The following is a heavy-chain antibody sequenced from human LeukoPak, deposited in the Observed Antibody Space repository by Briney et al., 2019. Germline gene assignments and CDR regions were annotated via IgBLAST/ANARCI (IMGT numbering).Heavy chain of an antibody. Sequence: GESLKISCKGSGYKFTTYWIGWVRQMPGKGLEWMGIIYPGDSDTRYSPSFQGQVTISADKSISTAYLQWSSLKASDTAMYYCARARHDSSGYYRFDYWGQGTLVTV. CDR3: ARARHDSSGYYRFDY. CDR1: GYKFTTYW. D-gene: IGHD3-22*01. J-gene: IGHJ4*02. CDR2: IYPGDSDT. V-gene: IGHV5-51*01.